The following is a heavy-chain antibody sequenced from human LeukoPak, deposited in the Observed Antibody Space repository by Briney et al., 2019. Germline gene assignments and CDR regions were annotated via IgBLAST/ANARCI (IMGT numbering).Heavy chain of an antibody. V-gene: IGHV3-33*01. CDR2: IWYDGSNK. CDR3: ARLPVVPAAIIYYYYYYMDV. J-gene: IGHJ6*03. Sequence: PGGSLRLSCAASGFTFSTYGMHWVRQAPGKGPEWVAVIWYDGSNKYYADSVKGRFTISRDNSKNTLYLQMNSLRAEDTAVYYCARLPVVPAAIIYYYYYYMDVWGKGTTVTVSS. D-gene: IGHD2-2*01. CDR1: GFTFSTYG.